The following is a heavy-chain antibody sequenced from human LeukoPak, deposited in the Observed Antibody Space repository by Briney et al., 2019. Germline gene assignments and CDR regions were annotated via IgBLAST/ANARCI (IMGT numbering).Heavy chain of an antibody. J-gene: IGHJ3*02. CDR2: ISSGSSTI. CDR1: GFTFNTYS. D-gene: IGHD4-17*01. CDR3: ARSTRYGDYARNAFDI. V-gene: IGHV3-48*02. Sequence: PGGSLRLSCAASGFTFNTYSMSWVRQAPGKGLEWVSYISSGSSTIYYADSVKGRFTISRDNAKNSLYLQMNSLRDEDTAVYYCARSTRYGDYARNAFDIWGQGTMVTVSS.